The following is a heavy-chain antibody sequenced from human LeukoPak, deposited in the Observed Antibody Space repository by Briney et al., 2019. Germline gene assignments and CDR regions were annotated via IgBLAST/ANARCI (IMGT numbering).Heavy chain of an antibody. Sequence: GGSLRLSCAASGFTFSSYAMSWVRQAPGKGLEWVSAISGSGGSTYYADSVKGRFTISKDNSKNTLYLQMNSLRAEDTAVYYYAKEGGYNYGWFDYWGQGTLVTVSS. CDR1: GFTFSSYA. V-gene: IGHV3-23*01. J-gene: IGHJ5*01. CDR3: AKEGGYNYGWFDY. D-gene: IGHD5-24*01. CDR2: ISGSGGST.